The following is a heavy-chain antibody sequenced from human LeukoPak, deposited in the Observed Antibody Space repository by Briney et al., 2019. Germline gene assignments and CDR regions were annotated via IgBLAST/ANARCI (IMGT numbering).Heavy chain of an antibody. J-gene: IGHJ4*02. CDR3: ARVILGYDYVWGSYRYMGGLYY. CDR1: GGTFSSYA. V-gene: IGHV1-69*13. D-gene: IGHD3-16*02. CDR2: FIPIFGTA. Sequence: SVKLSCKASGGTFSSYAISWVRQAPGQGLGWKGGFIPIFGTANYAQKFQRRVTITADETTITAYMELSSLRSEDTAVYYCARVILGYDYVWGSYRYMGGLYYWGQGTLVTVSS.